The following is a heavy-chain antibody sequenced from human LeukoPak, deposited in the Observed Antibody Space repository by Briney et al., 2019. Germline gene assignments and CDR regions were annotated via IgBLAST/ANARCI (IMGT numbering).Heavy chain of an antibody. CDR3: ARSLTIFGVGSWYFDL. CDR2: IYTSGST. J-gene: IGHJ2*01. V-gene: IGHV4-61*02. Sequence: SETLSLTCTVSGGSISSGSYYWSWIRQPAGKGLEWIGRIYTSGSTNYNPSLKSRVTISVDTSKNQFSLKLSSVTAADTAVYYCARSLTIFGVGSWYFDLWGRGTLVIVSS. CDR1: GGSISSGSYY. D-gene: IGHD3-3*01.